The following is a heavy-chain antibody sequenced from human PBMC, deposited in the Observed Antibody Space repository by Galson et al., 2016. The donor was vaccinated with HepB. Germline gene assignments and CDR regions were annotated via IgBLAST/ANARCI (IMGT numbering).Heavy chain of an antibody. J-gene: IGHJ6*02. V-gene: IGHV3-23*01. CDR2: ISGSGDST. CDR1: GFTFSSYA. CDR3: ARGKGLRSGQWLALPPNYYYNGMDV. D-gene: IGHD6-19*01. Sequence: SLRLSCAASGFTFSSYAMTWVRQAPGKGLEWVSSISGSGDSTIYADSLRGRVTISRDNSKNTVYLQMNSLRGEDKAVYYCARGKGLRSGQWLALPPNYYYNGMDVWGQGTTVTVSS.